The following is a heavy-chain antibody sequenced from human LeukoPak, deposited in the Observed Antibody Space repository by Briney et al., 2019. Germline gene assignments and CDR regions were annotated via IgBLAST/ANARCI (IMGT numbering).Heavy chain of an antibody. Sequence: GGSLRLSCAASGFTFSDYSMNWVRQAPGKGLEWISYIGIDSGTTNHADSVKGRFTISGDKAKTSLYLQMNSLRVEDTAVYYCARDYKYAFDNWGQGTLVTVSS. CDR3: ARDYKYAFDN. CDR1: GFTFSDYS. V-gene: IGHV3-48*01. D-gene: IGHD5-24*01. J-gene: IGHJ4*02. CDR2: IGIDSGTT.